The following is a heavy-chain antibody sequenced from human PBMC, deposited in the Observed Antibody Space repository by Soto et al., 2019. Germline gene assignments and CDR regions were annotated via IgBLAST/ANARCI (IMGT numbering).Heavy chain of an antibody. CDR1: GGSISSGDYY. V-gene: IGHV4-30-4*01. Sequence: LSLTCTVSGGSISSGDYYWSWIRQPPGKGLEWIGYIYYSGSTYYNPSLKSRVTISVDTSKNQFSLKLSSVTAADTAVYYCARGGRGDYYFDYWGQGTLVTVSS. CDR2: IYYSGST. CDR3: ARGGRGDYYFDY. D-gene: IGHD3-16*01. J-gene: IGHJ4*02.